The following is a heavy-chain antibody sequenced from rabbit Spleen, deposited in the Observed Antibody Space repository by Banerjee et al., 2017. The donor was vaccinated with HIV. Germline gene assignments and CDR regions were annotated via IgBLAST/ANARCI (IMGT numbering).Heavy chain of an antibody. CDR3: ARDLDDIIGWNFGW. CDR2: IDPVFGIT. J-gene: IGHJ3*01. D-gene: IGHD4-1*01. CDR1: GFTISISDW. V-gene: IGHV1S7*01. Sequence: QLKESGGDLVKPGASLTLTCTASGFTISISDWIYWVRQAPGTGLEWIGYIDPVFGITNYANSVKGRFTISRENAQNTVYLQLNSLTAADTATYFCARDLDDIIGWNFGWWGQGTLVTVS.